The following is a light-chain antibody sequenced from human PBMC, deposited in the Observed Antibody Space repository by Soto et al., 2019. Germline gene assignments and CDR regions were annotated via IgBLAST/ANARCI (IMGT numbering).Light chain of an antibody. Sequence: EIVMTQSPSTLSVSHGERAILSCRASQSISINLAWYQQKPGQAPRLLIYAASNRATGVPARFSGSWSGTEFTLTISSLEPEDFAVYYCQQYGSSPITFGQGTRLEIK. CDR2: AAS. CDR3: QQYGSSPIT. J-gene: IGKJ5*01. CDR1: QSISIN. V-gene: IGKV3-15*01.